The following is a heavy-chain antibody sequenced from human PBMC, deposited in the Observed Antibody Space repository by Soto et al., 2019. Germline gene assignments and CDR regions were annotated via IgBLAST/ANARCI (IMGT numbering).Heavy chain of an antibody. CDR3: ARSIVVGTALDY. CDR2: INAGNGNT. Sequence: QVQLVQSGAEEKKPGASVKVSCKASGYTFTSYAMHWVRQAPGQRLEWMGWINAGNGNTKYSQKFQGRVTITRDTSANTAYMELSSLRSEDTAVYYCARSIVVGTALDYWGQGTLVTVSS. D-gene: IGHD2-21*02. V-gene: IGHV1-3*05. J-gene: IGHJ4*02. CDR1: GYTFTSYA.